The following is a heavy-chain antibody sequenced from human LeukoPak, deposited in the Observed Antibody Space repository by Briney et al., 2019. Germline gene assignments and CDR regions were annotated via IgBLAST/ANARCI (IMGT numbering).Heavy chain of an antibody. CDR1: GFTFDDYA. CDR3: ATKGGFAD. V-gene: IGHV3-9*01. CDR2: ISWNSGII. Sequence: GGSLRLSCAASGFTFDDYAMHWVRQAPGKGLEWVSGISWNSGIIGYADSVKGRFTISRDNDKNSLYLQMNSLRAEDTAFYYCATKGGFADWGQGTLVTVSS. D-gene: IGHD5-12*01. J-gene: IGHJ4*02.